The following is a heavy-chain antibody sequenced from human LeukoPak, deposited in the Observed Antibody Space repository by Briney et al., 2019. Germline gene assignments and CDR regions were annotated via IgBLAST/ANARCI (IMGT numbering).Heavy chain of an antibody. J-gene: IGHJ6*02. CDR2: IKSSTDGGTT. CDR3: TTTHYYYGLDV. CDR1: GFTFCNAW. V-gene: IGHV3-15*01. Sequence: KPGGSLRLSGAASGFTFCNAWMSWVRQAPGKGLEWVGRIKSSTDGGTTDYAAPVKGRFTISRDDSKDTLYLQMNSLKTEDTAVYYCTTTHYYYGLDVWGQGTTVTVSS.